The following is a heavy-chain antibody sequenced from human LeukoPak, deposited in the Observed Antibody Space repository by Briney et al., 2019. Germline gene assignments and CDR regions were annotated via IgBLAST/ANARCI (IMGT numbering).Heavy chain of an antibody. CDR3: ARGQRMTTVTTNIDY. V-gene: IGHV1-18*01. CDR2: ISAYNGNT. J-gene: IGHJ4*02. D-gene: IGHD4-17*01. Sequence: ASVKVSCKASGYTFTSYGISWVRQAPGQGLEWMGWISAYNGNTNYAQKLQGRVTMTTDTSTSTAYMELRSLRSDDTAVYYCARGQRMTTVTTNIDYWGQGTLVTVSS. CDR1: GYTFTSYG.